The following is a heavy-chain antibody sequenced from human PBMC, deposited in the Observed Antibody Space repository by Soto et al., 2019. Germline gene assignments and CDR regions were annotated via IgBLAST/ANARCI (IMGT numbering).Heavy chain of an antibody. J-gene: IGHJ5*02. CDR3: ARQGYSSNAFDP. D-gene: IGHD6-19*01. CDR1: GYSFTSYW. V-gene: IGHV5-10-1*01. CDR2: IDPSDSYT. Sequence: PGESLKISCXGSGYSFTSYWISWVRQMPGKGLEWMGRIDPSDSYTNYSPSFQGHVTISADKSISTAYLQWSSLKASDTAMYYCARQGYSSNAFDPWGQGTLVTVSS.